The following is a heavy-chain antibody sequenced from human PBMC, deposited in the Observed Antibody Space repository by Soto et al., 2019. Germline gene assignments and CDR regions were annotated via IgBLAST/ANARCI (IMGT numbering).Heavy chain of an antibody. V-gene: IGHV4-59*01. CDR3: ARRNGDYGDY. Sequence: PSETLSLTCTVSGGSISTYYWSWIRQPPGKGLEWIGYIYYSGSTNYNPSLKSRVTISVDTSKNQFSLKLSSVTAADTAVYYCARRNGDYGDYWRQGSLVTVSP. J-gene: IGHJ4*02. CDR1: GGSISTYY. D-gene: IGHD4-17*01. CDR2: IYYSGST.